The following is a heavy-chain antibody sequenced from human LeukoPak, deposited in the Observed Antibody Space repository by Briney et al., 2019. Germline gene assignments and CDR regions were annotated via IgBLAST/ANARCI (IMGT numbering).Heavy chain of an antibody. Sequence: PGRSLRLSCAASGFTFSSYGMHWVRQAPGKGLEWVAVISYDGSNKYYADSVKGRFTISRDNSKNTLYLQMNSLRAEDTAVYYCAKDESLRDWGQGTLVTVSS. J-gene: IGHJ4*02. CDR2: ISYDGSNK. CDR3: AKDESLRD. V-gene: IGHV3-30*18. D-gene: IGHD4-17*01. CDR1: GFTFSSYG.